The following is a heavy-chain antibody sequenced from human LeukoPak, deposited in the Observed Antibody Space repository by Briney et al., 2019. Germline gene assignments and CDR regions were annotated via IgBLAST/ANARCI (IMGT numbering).Heavy chain of an antibody. Sequence: SETLSLTCAVSGYSISSGYDWGWIRQPPGKGLEWIGSVYHSGSTYYNPSLKSRVTIPVDTSKNQFSLKLSSVTAADTAVYYCARRRNWNYGGYFDYWGQGTLVTVSS. J-gene: IGHJ4*02. V-gene: IGHV4-38-2*01. CDR2: VYHSGST. CDR3: ARRRNWNYGGYFDY. CDR1: GYSISSGYD. D-gene: IGHD1-7*01.